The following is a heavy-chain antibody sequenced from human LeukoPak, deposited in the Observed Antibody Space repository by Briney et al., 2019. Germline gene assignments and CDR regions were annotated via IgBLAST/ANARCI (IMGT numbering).Heavy chain of an antibody. V-gene: IGHV3-7*03. D-gene: IGHD2-2*01. J-gene: IGHJ4*02. Sequence: GGSLRLSCAASGFTFSSYWMSWVRQAPGKGLEWVANIKQDGSEKYYVDSVKGRFTISRDNDKNSLYLQMNSLRAEDTAVYYCAREGVYCSSTSCYGILDYFDYWGQGTLVTVSS. CDR1: GFTFSSYW. CDR2: IKQDGSEK. CDR3: AREGVYCSSTSCYGILDYFDY.